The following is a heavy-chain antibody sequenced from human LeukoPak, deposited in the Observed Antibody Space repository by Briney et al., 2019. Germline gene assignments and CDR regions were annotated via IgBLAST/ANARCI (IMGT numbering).Heavy chain of an antibody. Sequence: GASVKVSCKASGGTFISYAISWVRQAPGQGLEWMGGIIPIFGTANYAQKFQGRVTITADESTSTAYMELSSLRSEDTAVYYCARGAYYDAFDIWGQGTMVIVSS. J-gene: IGHJ3*02. CDR1: GGTFISYA. CDR3: ARGAYYDAFDI. V-gene: IGHV1-69*13. CDR2: IIPIFGTA. D-gene: IGHD3-10*01.